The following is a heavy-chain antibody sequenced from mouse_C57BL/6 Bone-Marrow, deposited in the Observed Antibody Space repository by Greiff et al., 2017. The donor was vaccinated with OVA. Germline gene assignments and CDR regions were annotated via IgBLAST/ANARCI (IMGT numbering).Heavy chain of an antibody. D-gene: IGHD1-1*01. CDR2: IHPNSGST. CDR1: GYTFTSYW. J-gene: IGHJ1*03. V-gene: IGHV1-64*01. Sequence: QVQLQQPGAELVKPGASVKLSCKASGYTFTSYWMHWVKQRPGQGLEWIGMIHPNSGSTNYNEKFKSKATLTVDKSSSTAYMQLSSLTSEDSAVYYCARVLLRYHWYFDVWGTGTTVTVSS. CDR3: ARVLLRYHWYFDV.